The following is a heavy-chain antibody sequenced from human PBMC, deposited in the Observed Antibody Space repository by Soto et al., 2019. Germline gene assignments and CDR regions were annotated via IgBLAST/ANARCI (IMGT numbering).Heavy chain of an antibody. CDR1: GFTFSTYS. CDR2: ISSRSGI. D-gene: IGHD2-2*02. V-gene: IGHV3-21*01. J-gene: IGHJ6*02. CDR3: AREYTAWPLAYGLDV. Sequence: GGSLRLSCVGYGFTFSTYSINWVRQAPGKGLEWVSSISSRSGIYYADSVKGRFTISRDNAKNSVSLQMNSLRAEDTAVYYCAREYTAWPLAYGLDVWGQGTTVTVSS.